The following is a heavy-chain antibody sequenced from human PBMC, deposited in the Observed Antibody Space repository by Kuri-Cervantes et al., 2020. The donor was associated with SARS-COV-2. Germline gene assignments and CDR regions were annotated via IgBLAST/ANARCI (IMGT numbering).Heavy chain of an antibody. Sequence: ASVKVSCKASGYTFNTYGISWVRQAPGQGLEWMGWVSAYNGNTLYAQKLQGRVTMTTDKSTSTAYMELSSLRSEDTAVYYCAWQPDRPGENGMDVWGQGTTVTVSS. CDR1: GYTFNTYG. CDR3: AWQPDRPGENGMDV. V-gene: IGHV1-18*01. CDR2: VSAYNGNT. J-gene: IGHJ6*02. D-gene: IGHD3-16*01.